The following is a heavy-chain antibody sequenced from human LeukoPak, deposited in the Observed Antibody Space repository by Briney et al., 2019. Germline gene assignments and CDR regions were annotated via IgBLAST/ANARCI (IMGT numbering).Heavy chain of an antibody. Sequence: SETLSLTCSVSDDSMISYHWSWIRQSAGKGLEWIGRIYASGSTTYNPSLKSRVTMSVDTSKNQFSVRLTSVAAADTAVYYCARAAYCSGASCYFDYWGQGTLVTVSS. CDR3: ARAAYCSGASCYFDY. V-gene: IGHV4-4*07. CDR1: DDSMISYH. J-gene: IGHJ4*02. CDR2: IYASGST. D-gene: IGHD2-15*01.